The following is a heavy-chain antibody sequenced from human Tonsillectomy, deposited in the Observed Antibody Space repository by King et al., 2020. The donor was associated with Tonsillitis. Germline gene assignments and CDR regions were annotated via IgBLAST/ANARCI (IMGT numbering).Heavy chain of an antibody. CDR1: GYSFTSYW. CDR3: ARPTGMPQLFDI. J-gene: IGHJ3*02. D-gene: IGHD1-1*01. V-gene: IGHV5-51*03. Sequence: VQLVQSGAEVKKPGESLKISCKGSGYSFTSYWIGWVRQMPGKGLDGMGGIYPGDSYTRYSPSFQGQVTSSADKSIDTAYLQWKSLKASDTAMYYCARPTGMPQLFDIWGQGTMVTVSS. CDR2: IYPGDSYT.